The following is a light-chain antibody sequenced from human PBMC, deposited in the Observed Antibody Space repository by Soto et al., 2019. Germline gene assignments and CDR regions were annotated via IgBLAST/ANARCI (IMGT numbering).Light chain of an antibody. CDR1: QSVTSSY. V-gene: IGKV3-20*01. CDR2: GAS. J-gene: IGKJ1*01. Sequence: EIVLTQSPGTLSLSPGERATLSCRASQSVTSSYLAWYQHKRGQAPRLLIYGASNRATGIPDRFGGSGSGTDFTLTISRLEPEDFAVYYCQQFGSSPPWTFGQGTKVEIK. CDR3: QQFGSSPPWT.